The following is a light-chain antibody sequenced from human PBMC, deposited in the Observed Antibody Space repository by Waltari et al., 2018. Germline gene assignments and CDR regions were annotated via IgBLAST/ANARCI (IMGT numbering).Light chain of an antibody. CDR2: GAS. Sequence: EIVLTQSPGTLSLSPGERATLPCRASQTVRTTYLAWYQQKPGQAPTLLIYGASSRATGIPDRVSGSGSGTDISLTISSLEPEDFAVYYCQQYDISPLTFGGGTKVEIK. CDR1: QTVRTTY. CDR3: QQYDISPLT. J-gene: IGKJ4*01. V-gene: IGKV3-20*01.